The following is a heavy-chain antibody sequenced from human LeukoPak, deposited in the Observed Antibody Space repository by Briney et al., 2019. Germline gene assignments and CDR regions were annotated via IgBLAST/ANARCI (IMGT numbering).Heavy chain of an antibody. V-gene: IGHV3-33*06. CDR1: GFTFSSYG. CDR3: AKDRGDGSNRDGFFDY. Sequence: GGSLRLSCAASGFTFSSYGMHWVRQAPGKGLEWVAVIWYDGSNKYYADSVKGRFTISRDNSNNTLYLQMNSLRVEDTAAYYCAKDRGDGSNRDGFFDYWGQGTLVTVSS. J-gene: IGHJ4*02. CDR2: IWYDGSNK. D-gene: IGHD5-24*01.